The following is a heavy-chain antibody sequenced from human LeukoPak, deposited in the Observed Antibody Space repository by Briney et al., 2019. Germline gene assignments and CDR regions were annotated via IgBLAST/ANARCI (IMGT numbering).Heavy chain of an antibody. CDR3: ARDRFLGGYYRTGYYFDY. J-gene: IGHJ4*02. CDR2: IIPIFGTA. D-gene: IGHD3-22*01. CDR1: GGTFSSYA. V-gene: IGHV1-69*13. Sequence: SVKVSCRASGGTFSSYAISWVRQAPGQGLEWMGGIIPIFGTANYAQKFQGRVTITDDESTSTAYMELSSLRSEDTAVYYCARDRFLGGYYRTGYYFDYWGQGTLLTVSS.